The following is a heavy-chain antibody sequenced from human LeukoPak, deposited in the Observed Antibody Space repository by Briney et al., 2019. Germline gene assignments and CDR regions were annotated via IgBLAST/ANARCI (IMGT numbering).Heavy chain of an antibody. CDR1: GYTFTGYY. V-gene: IGHV1-2*02. J-gene: IGHJ4*02. CDR2: INPNSGGT. D-gene: IGHD3-10*01. CDR3: ARVGVWFGDPFDY. Sequence: ASVKVSCKASGYTFTGYYMHWVRQAPGQGLEWMGWINPNSGGTNYAQKLQGRVTMTTDTSTSTAYMELRSLRSDDTAVYYCARVGVWFGDPFDYWGQGTLVTVSS.